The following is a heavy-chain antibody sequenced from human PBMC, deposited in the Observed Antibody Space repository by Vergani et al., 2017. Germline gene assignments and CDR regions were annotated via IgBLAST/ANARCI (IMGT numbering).Heavy chain of an antibody. CDR3: AGGPYRYWSSTRCLWFDY. D-gene: IGHD2-2*01. Sequence: QVQLVESGGGVVQPGRSLRLSCAASGFTFSSYGMHWVRQAPGKGLEWVAVIWYDGSNKYYADSVKGRFTISRDNSKNTLYLQMNSLRAEDTAVYYCAGGPYRYWSSTRCLWFDYWGQGTLVTVSS. V-gene: IGHV3-33*01. CDR1: GFTFSSYG. CDR2: IWYDGSNK. J-gene: IGHJ4*02.